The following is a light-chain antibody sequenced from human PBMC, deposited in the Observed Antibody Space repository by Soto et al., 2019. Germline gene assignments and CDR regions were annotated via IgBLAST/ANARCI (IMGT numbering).Light chain of an antibody. CDR1: QSISSY. CDR2: AAS. J-gene: IGKJ2*01. Sequence: DIQMTQSPSSLSASVGDRVTITCRASQSISSYLNWYQQKPGKAPKLLIYAASSLQSGVPSRFSGSRYGTDFTLTISSLQPEDFATYYCQQSYSTPMYTFGQGTKVDIK. CDR3: QQSYSTPMYT. V-gene: IGKV1-39*01.